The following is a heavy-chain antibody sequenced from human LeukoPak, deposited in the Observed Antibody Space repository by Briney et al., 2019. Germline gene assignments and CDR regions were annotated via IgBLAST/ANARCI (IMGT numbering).Heavy chain of an antibody. D-gene: IGHD2-2*02. J-gene: IGHJ6*03. CDR3: ARDDIVVVPAAILNTEYYYMDV. CDR2: IYSGGST. V-gene: IGHV3-66*02. Sequence: PGGSLRLSCAASGFTVSSNYMSWVRQAPGRGLEWVSVIYSGGSTYYADSVKGRFTISRDNSKNTLYLQMNSLRAEDTAVYYCARDDIVVVPAAILNTEYYYMDVWGKGTTVTVSS. CDR1: GFTVSSNY.